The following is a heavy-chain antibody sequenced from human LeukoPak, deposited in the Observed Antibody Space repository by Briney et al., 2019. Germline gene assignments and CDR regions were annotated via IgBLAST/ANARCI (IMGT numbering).Heavy chain of an antibody. J-gene: IGHJ4*02. D-gene: IGHD2-2*01. Sequence: GESLKISCKASGYSFTNYWIGWVRQMPGKGLEWMGIIYPGDSDTRYSPSFQGQVTISADKSITTAYLQWSSLKASDTAMYYCARSFDCTTTSCYPFDYWGQGTLVSVS. CDR2: IYPGDSDT. CDR1: GYSFTNYW. V-gene: IGHV5-51*01. CDR3: ARSFDCTTTSCYPFDY.